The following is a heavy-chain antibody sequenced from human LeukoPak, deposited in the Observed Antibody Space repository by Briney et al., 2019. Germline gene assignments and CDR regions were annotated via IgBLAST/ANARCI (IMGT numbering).Heavy chain of an antibody. V-gene: IGHV7-4-1*02. CDR2: INTNTGNP. Sequence: AASVKVSCKASGYTFTSYAMNWVRQAPGQGLEWMGWINTNTGNPTYAQGFTGRFVFSLDTSVSTAYLQISSLKDEDTAVYYCARDVLGAAAGPPNWFDPWGQGTLVTVSS. D-gene: IGHD6-13*01. CDR3: ARDVLGAAAGPPNWFDP. CDR1: GYTFTSYA. J-gene: IGHJ5*02.